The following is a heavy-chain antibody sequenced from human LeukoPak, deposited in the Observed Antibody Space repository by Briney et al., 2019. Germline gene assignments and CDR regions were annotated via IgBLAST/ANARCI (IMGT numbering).Heavy chain of an antibody. CDR3: AREIVDVGFDY. V-gene: IGHV3-21*01. D-gene: IGHD3-16*01. Sequence: GGSLRLSCAASGFTFSSYSMNWVRQAPGKGLEWVSSISSSSSYIYYADSVKGRFTISRDNAKNSLYLKMNSLRAEDTAVYYCAREIVDVGFDYWGQGTLATVSS. CDR2: ISSSSSYI. J-gene: IGHJ4*02. CDR1: GFTFSSYS.